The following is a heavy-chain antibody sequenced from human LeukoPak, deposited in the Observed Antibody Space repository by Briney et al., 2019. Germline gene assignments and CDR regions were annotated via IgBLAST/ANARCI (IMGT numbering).Heavy chain of an antibody. Sequence: SVKVSCKASGGTFSSYAISWVRQAPGQGLEWMGRIIPILGIANYAQKFQGRVTITGDKSKSTAYLELSSLRSEDTAVFFCARDRMGATGSTDYWGQGTLVTVSS. CDR1: GGTFSSYA. CDR3: ARDRMGATGSTDY. J-gene: IGHJ4*02. V-gene: IGHV1-69*04. D-gene: IGHD1-26*01. CDR2: IIPILGIA.